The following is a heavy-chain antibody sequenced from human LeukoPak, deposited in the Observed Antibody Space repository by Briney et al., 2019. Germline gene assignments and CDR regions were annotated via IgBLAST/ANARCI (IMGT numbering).Heavy chain of an antibody. J-gene: IGHJ5*02. CDR1: GGSISSYY. CDR2: IYYSGST. Sequence: TSETLSLTCTVSGGSISSYYWSWIRQPPGKGLEWIGYIYYSGSTNYNPSLKSRVTISVDTSKNQFSLKLSSVTAADTAVYYCARGYYYGSGSYFSKPYNWFDPWGQGTLVTVSS. D-gene: IGHD3-10*01. CDR3: ARGYYYGSGSYFSKPYNWFDP. V-gene: IGHV4-59*01.